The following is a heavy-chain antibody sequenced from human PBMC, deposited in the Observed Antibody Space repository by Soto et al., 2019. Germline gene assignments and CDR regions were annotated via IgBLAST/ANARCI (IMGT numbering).Heavy chain of an antibody. CDR2: ISGSGGST. CDR3: AKDGAHDDFWSGYYDAFDI. Sequence: GGSLRLSCAASGFTFSSYAMSWVRQAPGKGLEWVSAISGSGGSTYYADSVKGRFTISRDNSKNTLYLQMNSLRAEDTAVYYCAKDGAHDDFWSGYYDAFDIWGQGTMVTVSS. CDR1: GFTFSSYA. V-gene: IGHV3-23*01. D-gene: IGHD3-3*01. J-gene: IGHJ3*02.